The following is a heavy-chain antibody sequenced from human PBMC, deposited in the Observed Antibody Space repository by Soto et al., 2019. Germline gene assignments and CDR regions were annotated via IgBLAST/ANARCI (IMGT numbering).Heavy chain of an antibody. J-gene: IGHJ4*02. Sequence: QVQLQQWGAGLLKPSETLSLTCAVYGGSFSGYYWSWIRQPPGKGLEWIGEINHSGSTNYNPSLKSLVTISVDTSKNQFSLKLSSVTAADTAVYYCARALGYSYGHLPIDYWGQGTLVTVSS. CDR2: INHSGST. CDR1: GGSFSGYY. D-gene: IGHD5-18*01. V-gene: IGHV4-34*01. CDR3: ARALGYSYGHLPIDY.